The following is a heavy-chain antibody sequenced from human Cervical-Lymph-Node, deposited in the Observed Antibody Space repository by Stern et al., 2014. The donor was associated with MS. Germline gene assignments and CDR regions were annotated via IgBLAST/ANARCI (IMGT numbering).Heavy chain of an antibody. CDR1: GDSISSYTHY. D-gene: IGHD2-8*02. CDR3: AKHACTGAACPFDL. J-gene: IGHJ4*02. V-gene: IGHV4-39*01. CDR2: VYYSGAT. Sequence: VQLLESGPGLVKPSETLSLTCAVSGDSISSYTHYWAWIRQPPGKGLEWIGSVYYSGATYYNPSLKSPVTISVDTSKNHFSLGLTSVTAADTAVYYCAKHACTGAACPFDLWGQGTLVTVSS.